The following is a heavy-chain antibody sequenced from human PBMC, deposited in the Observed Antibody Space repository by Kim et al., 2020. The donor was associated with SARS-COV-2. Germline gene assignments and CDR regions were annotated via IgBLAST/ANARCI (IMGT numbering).Heavy chain of an antibody. V-gene: IGHV4-34*01. CDR3: AGGEQWLVRYYYGMDV. CDR1: GGSFSGYY. J-gene: IGHJ6*02. D-gene: IGHD6-19*01. CDR2: INHSGST. Sequence: SETLSLTCAVYGGSFSGYYWSWIRQPPGKGLEWIGEINHSGSTNYNPSLKSRVTISVDTSKNQFSLKLSSVTAADTAVYYCAGGEQWLVRYYYGMDVWGQXTTVTVSS.